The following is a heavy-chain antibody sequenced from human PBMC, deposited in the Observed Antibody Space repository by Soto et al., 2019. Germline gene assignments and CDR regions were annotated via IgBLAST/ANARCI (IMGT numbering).Heavy chain of an antibody. V-gene: IGHV3-11*01. J-gene: IGHJ4*02. Sequence: PGGSLRLSCAASGFTFSDYYMNWIRQAPGKGLEWVSYISSAGTIYYADSVKGRFTISRDNAKNSLYLQMNSLRAEDTAVYYCARGLGAGYSYGFSYWGQGTLVTVSS. CDR1: GFTFSDYY. CDR2: ISSAGTI. CDR3: ARGLGAGYSYGFSY. D-gene: IGHD5-18*01.